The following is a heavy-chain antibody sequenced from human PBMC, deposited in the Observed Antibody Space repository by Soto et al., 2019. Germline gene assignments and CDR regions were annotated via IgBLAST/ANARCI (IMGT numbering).Heavy chain of an antibody. V-gene: IGHV4-59*01. CDR3: ARLGLVPAATPYYYYYGMDV. D-gene: IGHD2-2*01. J-gene: IGHJ6*02. CDR1: CFSIISYY. CDR2: IYYSGST. Sequence: SETLSITCTVRCFSIISYYWSWIPQPPSKGLEWIGYIYYSGSTNYNPSLKSRVTISVDTSKNQFSLKLSSVTAADTAVYYCARLGLVPAATPYYYYYGMDVWGQGTTVT.